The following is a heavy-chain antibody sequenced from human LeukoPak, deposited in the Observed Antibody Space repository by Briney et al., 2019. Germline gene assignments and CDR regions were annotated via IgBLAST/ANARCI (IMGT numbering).Heavy chain of an antibody. CDR3: ARDSSDYLSDY. D-gene: IGHD3-22*01. J-gene: IGHJ4*02. Sequence: PSETLSLTCAVYGGSFSGYYWSWIRQPPGKGLEWIGEINHSGSTNYNPSLKSRATISVDTSKNQFSLKLSSVTAADTAVYYCARDSSDYLSDYWGQGTLVTVSS. V-gene: IGHV4-34*01. CDR1: GGSFSGYY. CDR2: INHSGST.